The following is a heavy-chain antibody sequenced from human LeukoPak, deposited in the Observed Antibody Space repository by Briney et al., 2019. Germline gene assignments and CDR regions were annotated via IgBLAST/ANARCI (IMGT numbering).Heavy chain of an antibody. Sequence: GGSLRLSCAASGFTFSSYSMNWVRQAPGKGLEWVSPISSSSSYIYYADSVKGRFTISRDNAKNSLYLQMNSLRAEDTAVYYCARVYYGSGSLHYYYYYMDVWGKGTTVTISS. CDR3: ARVYYGSGSLHYYYYYMDV. J-gene: IGHJ6*03. CDR1: GFTFSSYS. CDR2: ISSSSSYI. D-gene: IGHD3-10*01. V-gene: IGHV3-21*01.